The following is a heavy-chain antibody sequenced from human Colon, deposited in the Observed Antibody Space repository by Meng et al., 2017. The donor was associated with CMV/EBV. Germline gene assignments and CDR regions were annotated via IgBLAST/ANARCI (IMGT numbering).Heavy chain of an antibody. CDR1: GFTFDDHV. D-gene: IGHD2-21*01. CDR2: ISWNSDTI. Sequence: SLKISCVGSGFTFDDHVMHWVRQVPGKGLEWVSGISWNSDTIGYVDSVKGRFTISRDNAKNSLSLEMNSLRPEDTAVYYCARSYCGGDCYGDYYYYGMDVWGQGTTVTVSS. J-gene: IGHJ6*02. V-gene: IGHV3-9*01. CDR3: ARSYCGGDCYGDYYYYGMDV.